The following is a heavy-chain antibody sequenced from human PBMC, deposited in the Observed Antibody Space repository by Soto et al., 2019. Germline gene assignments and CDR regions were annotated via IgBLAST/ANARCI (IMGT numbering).Heavy chain of an antibody. CDR3: ARQSPSLVVCPGS. CDR2: IFYSGIT. J-gene: IGHJ5*02. CDR1: GGSISSGSHY. Sequence: LSLTCTVSGGSISSGSHYWGWVRQPPGRGLEWIGTIFYSGITYYNPSFESRVTISIDTSKNQFSLRLTSVTAADTAVYYCARQSPSLVVCPGSWGQGTLVTVSS. V-gene: IGHV4-39*01. D-gene: IGHD2-8*02.